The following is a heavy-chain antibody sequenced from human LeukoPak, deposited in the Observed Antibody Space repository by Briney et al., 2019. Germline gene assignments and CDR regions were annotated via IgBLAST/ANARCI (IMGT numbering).Heavy chain of an antibody. D-gene: IGHD3-10*01. Sequence: GESLKISCKGSGYSFTSYWISWVRQMPGKGLEWMGRIDPSDSYTNYSPSFQGHVTISADKSISTAYLQWSSLKASDTAMYYCARHVITRVGGFFPWFDPWGKGTRVTVS. CDR1: GYSFTSYW. CDR2: IDPSDSYT. V-gene: IGHV5-10-1*01. J-gene: IGHJ5*02. CDR3: ARHVITRVGGFFPWFDP.